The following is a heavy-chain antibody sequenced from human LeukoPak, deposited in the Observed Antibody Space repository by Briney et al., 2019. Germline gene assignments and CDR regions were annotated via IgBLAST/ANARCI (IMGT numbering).Heavy chain of an antibody. Sequence: GGSLRLSCAASGFTFGNYWMTWVRQAPGKGLEGVANIKQDGSEKYYVDSVKGRFTISRDNAKNSLYLQMNSLRAEDTAVYYCARGGPAAGRFDYWGQGTLVTVSS. V-gene: IGHV3-7*01. D-gene: IGHD6-13*01. CDR3: ARGGPAAGRFDY. CDR2: IKQDGSEK. CDR1: GFTFGNYW. J-gene: IGHJ4*02.